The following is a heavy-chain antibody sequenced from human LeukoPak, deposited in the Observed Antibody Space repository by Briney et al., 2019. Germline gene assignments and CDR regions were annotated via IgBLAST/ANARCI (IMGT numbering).Heavy chain of an antibody. CDR1: GYTFTGYY. CDR3: ARDYPTDPYDYVWGSYRD. J-gene: IGHJ4*02. CDR2: INPNSGGT. D-gene: IGHD3-16*02. Sequence: ASVKVSCKASGYTFTGYYMHWVRQAPGEGLEWMGWINPNSGGTKYAQKFQGRVTMTRDTSISTAYMELSRLRSDDTAVYYCARDYPTDPYDYVWGSYRDWGQGTLVTVSS. V-gene: IGHV1-2*02.